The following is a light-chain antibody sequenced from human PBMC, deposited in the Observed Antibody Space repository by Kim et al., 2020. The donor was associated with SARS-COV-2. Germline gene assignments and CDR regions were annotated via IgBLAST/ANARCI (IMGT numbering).Light chain of an antibody. CDR1: QAINNH. CDR3: QRYYSAPLT. V-gene: IGKV1-27*01. J-gene: IGKJ1*01. CDR2: AAS. Sequence: DIQMTQSPSSLSASVGDRVTITCRASQAINNHLAWYQQKPGKVPKLLIYAASTLQSGVPSRFSGRGSGTDFTLTISSLQPEDVATYYCQRYYSAPLTFGQGTKVDIK.